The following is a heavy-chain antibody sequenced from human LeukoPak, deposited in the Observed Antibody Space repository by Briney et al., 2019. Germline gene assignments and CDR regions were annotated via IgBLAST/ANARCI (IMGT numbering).Heavy chain of an antibody. J-gene: IGHJ4*02. D-gene: IGHD3-22*01. V-gene: IGHV1-2*02. CDR1: GYTFTDYY. CDR3: ARVPYYYDSSGYSIPPTIFDY. Sequence: GASVKVSCKASGYTFTDYYLHWVRQAPGQGLEWMGWINPNSGATNYAQKFQGRVTMTRDTSISTAYMELHRLRSDDTAVYYCARVPYYYDSSGYSIPPTIFDYWGQGTLVTVSS. CDR2: INPNSGAT.